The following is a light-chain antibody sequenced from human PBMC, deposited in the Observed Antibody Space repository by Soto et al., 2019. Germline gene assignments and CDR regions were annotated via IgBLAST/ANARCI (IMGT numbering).Light chain of an antibody. CDR1: QSVSSSY. J-gene: IGKJ1*01. Sequence: VVTQSPSTVSLSKSEKATLSCRASQSVSSSYLAWYQQKPGQAPRLLIYGASSRATGIPDRFSGSGSGTDFTLTISRLEPEDFAVYYCQQYGSSLTWTFGQGTKVDIK. V-gene: IGKV3-20*01. CDR3: QQYGSSLTWT. CDR2: GAS.